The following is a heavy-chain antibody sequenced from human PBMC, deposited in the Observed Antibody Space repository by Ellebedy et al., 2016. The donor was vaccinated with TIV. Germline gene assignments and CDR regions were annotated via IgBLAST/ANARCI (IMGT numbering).Heavy chain of an antibody. D-gene: IGHD5-18*01. J-gene: IGHJ4*02. CDR3: ARSRLKGGGYGFDY. V-gene: IGHV1-69*13. CDR2: IIPIFGTA. Sequence: ASVKVSCKASGGTFSSYAISWVRQAPGQGLEWMGGIIPIFGTANYAQKFQGRVTITADESTSTAYMELSSLRSEDTAVYYCARSRLKGGGYGFDYWGQGTLVTVSS. CDR1: GGTFSSYA.